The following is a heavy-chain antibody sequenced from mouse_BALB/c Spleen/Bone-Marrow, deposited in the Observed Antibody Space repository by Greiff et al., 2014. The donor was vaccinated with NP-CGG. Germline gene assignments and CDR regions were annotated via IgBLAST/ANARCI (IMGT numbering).Heavy chain of an antibody. V-gene: IGHV1S127*01. CDR2: IDPSDSET. D-gene: IGHD1-1*01. CDR1: GYSFTSYW. Sequence: QVQLQQPGPQLVRPGASVKISCKASGYSFTSYWMHWVKQRPGQGLEWIGMIDPSDSETRLNQKFKDKATLTVDKSSSTAYMQLSSPTSEDSVVYYCAREGDYYGSSAYWGQGTLVTVSA. J-gene: IGHJ3*01. CDR3: AREGDYYGSSAY.